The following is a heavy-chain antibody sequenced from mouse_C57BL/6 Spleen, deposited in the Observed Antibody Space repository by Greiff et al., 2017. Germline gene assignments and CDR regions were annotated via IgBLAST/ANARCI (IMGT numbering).Heavy chain of an antibody. J-gene: IGHJ4*01. V-gene: IGHV14-3*01. CDR1: GFNIKNTY. CDR3: ASETWGDDAMDY. CDR2: IDPANGNT. Sequence: EVMLVESVAELVRPGASVKLSCTASGFNIKNTYMHWVKQRPEQGLEWIGNIDPANGNTKYAQKFQGKATITADTSSNTAYLQLSSLTSEDTAIYYCASETWGDDAMDYWGQGTSVTVSS.